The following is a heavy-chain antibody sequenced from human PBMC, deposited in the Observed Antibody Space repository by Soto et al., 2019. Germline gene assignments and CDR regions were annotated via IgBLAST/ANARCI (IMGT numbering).Heavy chain of an antibody. CDR2: IYYSGTSGST. CDR3: ARNWDWASLAY. V-gene: IGHV4-59*08. CDR1: GGSISDYD. J-gene: IGHJ4*02. D-gene: IGHD7-27*01. Sequence: SETLCLTYTVSGGSISDYDGSWILQPPGKGLEWIGYIYYSGTSGSTNYNPSLKSRVTISVDTSKNQFSLKLTSVTAADPAVYYCARNWDWASLAYWGQGTLVTVSS.